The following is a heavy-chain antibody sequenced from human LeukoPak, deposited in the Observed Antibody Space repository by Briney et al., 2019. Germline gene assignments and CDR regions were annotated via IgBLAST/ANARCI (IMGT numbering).Heavy chain of an antibody. V-gene: IGHV3-7*05. CDR2: IKQQGSKI. D-gene: IGHD3/OR15-3a*01. CDR1: VLTVSSTY. Sequence: GGSLRLFCAASVLTVSSTYMSWVRQAPGKGVECVANIKQQGSKIYYVDSVRGRFTISRDDAKNSLYLQMNSLRAEDTAVYYCARDGLPFDFWGQGTMVSVCS. CDR3: ARDGLPFDF. J-gene: IGHJ4*02.